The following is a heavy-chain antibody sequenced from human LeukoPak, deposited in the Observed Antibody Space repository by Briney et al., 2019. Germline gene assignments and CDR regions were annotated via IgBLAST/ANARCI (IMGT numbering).Heavy chain of an antibody. J-gene: IGHJ6*02. CDR1: GFTFSSYS. CDR2: ISSSSSTI. V-gene: IGHV3-48*01. CDR3: ARVSRYYDSSGYYPMMGDYYYGMDV. D-gene: IGHD3-22*01. Sequence: PGGSLRLSCAASGFTFSSYSMNWVRQAPGKGLEWVSYISSSSSTIYYADSVKGRFTISRDNAKNSLYLQMNSLRAEDTAVYYCARVSRYYDSSGYYPMMGDYYYGMDVWGQGTTVTVSS.